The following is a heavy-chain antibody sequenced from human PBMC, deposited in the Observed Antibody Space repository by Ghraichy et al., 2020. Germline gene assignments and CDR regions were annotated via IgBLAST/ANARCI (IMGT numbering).Heavy chain of an antibody. V-gene: IGHV4-59*01. D-gene: IGHD1-20*01. CDR3: ARDRAGNWNYLDY. J-gene: IGHJ4*02. CDR2: IYYSGST. Sequence: GSLRLSCTVSGGSISSYYWSWIRQPPGKGLEWIGYIYYSGSTNYNPSLKSRVTISVDTSKNQFSLKLSSVTAADTAVYYCARDRAGNWNYLDYWGQGTLVTVSS. CDR1: GGSISSYY.